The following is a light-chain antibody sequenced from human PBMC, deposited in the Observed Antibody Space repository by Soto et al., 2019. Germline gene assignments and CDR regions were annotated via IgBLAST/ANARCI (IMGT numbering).Light chain of an antibody. Sequence: QHPCPHLLYTEARRIFSCRSSQPLSSRDLTWYQQKSGKVPRLFISCPASLATGIPDRLSGSGSGTDFTLTISRLEPEYVAVYYCHHSGNSPGTFGQGTKVDIK. J-gene: IGKJ1*01. CDR2: CPA. CDR3: HHSGNSPGT. CDR1: QPLSSRD. V-gene: IGKV3-20*01.